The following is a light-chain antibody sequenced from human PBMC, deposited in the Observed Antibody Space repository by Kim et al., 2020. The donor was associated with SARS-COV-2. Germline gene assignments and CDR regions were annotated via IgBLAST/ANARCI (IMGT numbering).Light chain of an antibody. Sequence: QSALTQPASVSGSPAQSITISCTGTTSDVGGYNYVSWYQQHPGKAPKLMIYDVSNRPSGVSTRFSGSRSGNTASLTISGLQTEDEADYYCSSYTTSNTVIFGGGTQLTVL. CDR3: SSYTTSNTVI. CDR2: DVS. J-gene: IGLJ2*01. V-gene: IGLV2-14*03. CDR1: TSDVGGYNY.